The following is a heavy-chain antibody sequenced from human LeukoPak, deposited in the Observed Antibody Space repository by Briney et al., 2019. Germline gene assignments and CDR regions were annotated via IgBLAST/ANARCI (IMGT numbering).Heavy chain of an antibody. Sequence: PGGSLRLSCAASGFTFNTFNMNWVRQAPGKGLEWVSSITSGGDYIYYADSVKGRFTTSSDNANNSLSLQLNSLRVEDTAVYYCARGHYDVLAASYKWTPDYWGQGTLVTVSS. V-gene: IGHV3-21*01. CDR3: ARGHYDVLAASYKWTPDY. J-gene: IGHJ4*02. CDR2: ITSGGDYI. CDR1: GFTFNTFN. D-gene: IGHD3-9*01.